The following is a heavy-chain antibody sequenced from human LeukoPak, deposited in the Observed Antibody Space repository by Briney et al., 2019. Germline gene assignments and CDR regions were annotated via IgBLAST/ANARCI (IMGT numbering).Heavy chain of an antibody. CDR3: ARRAPSHDFDD. Sequence: RGSLRLSCAASGFTFSSYSMNWVRQAPGKGLEWVAAISTTSGNIYYADSVKGRFTISRDNAKNSLYLQMNSLRVEDTSLYYCARRAPSHDFDDWGQGTLVTVSS. CDR1: GFTFSSYS. CDR2: ISTTSGNI. J-gene: IGHJ4*02. V-gene: IGHV3-21*01.